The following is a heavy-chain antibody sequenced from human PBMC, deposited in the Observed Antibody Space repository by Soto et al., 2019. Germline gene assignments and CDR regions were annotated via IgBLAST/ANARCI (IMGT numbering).Heavy chain of an antibody. CDR3: ARRHYYDSSGYADALDI. V-gene: IGHV4-30-4*01. D-gene: IGHD3-22*01. Sequence: SETLSLTCTVSGDSISSGDYYWSWIRQSPDKGLEWIGYTYHSGRTYYKPSLKSRVTISADTSKNQFSLKLSSVTAADTAVYYCARRHYYDSSGYADALDIWGQGTSVPVSS. J-gene: IGHJ3*02. CDR1: GDSISSGDYY. CDR2: TYHSGRT.